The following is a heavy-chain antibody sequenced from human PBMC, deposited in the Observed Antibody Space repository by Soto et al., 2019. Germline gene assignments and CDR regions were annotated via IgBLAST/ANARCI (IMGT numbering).Heavy chain of an antibody. CDR3: ARTAGGRVRRALDI. D-gene: IGHD6-13*01. J-gene: IGHJ3*02. CDR1: GYTFSSYG. Sequence: GGSLSLTCGASGYTFSSYGLYSVRQAPGEGGVWVAGVPNTENTKYYTASLKSRVTISRDNSKNHLSLQMASLTSADTAVYYCARTAGGRVRRALDIWSQGTMVTVSS. V-gene: IGHV3-30-3*01. CDR2: VPNTENTK.